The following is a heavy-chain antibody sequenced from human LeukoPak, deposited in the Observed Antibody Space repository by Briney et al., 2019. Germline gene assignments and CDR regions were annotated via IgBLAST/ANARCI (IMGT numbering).Heavy chain of an antibody. V-gene: IGHV3-23*01. CDR1: GFTFSSYA. D-gene: IGHD5-18*01. J-gene: IGHJ4*02. CDR3: ARVDTVSGILV. CDR2: ISGSGGST. Sequence: GGSLRLSCAASGFTFSSYAMSWVRQAPGKGLEWVSAISGSGGSTYYADSVKGRFTISRDNSKNTVYLQMNSLRADDTAVYYCARVDTVSGILVWGQGTLVTVSS.